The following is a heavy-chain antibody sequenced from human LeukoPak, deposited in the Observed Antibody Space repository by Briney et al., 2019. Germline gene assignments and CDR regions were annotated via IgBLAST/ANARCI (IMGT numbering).Heavy chain of an antibody. Sequence: SETLSLTCTVSSGSISSGGYYWRWIRQHPGKGLEWIGYIYYGGSTYNPSLKSRVATPVDTSKNQFFLKLSSVTAADTAVYYCARYSGNPSYYGMDVWGQGTTVTVSS. J-gene: IGHJ6*02. V-gene: IGHV4-31*03. CDR2: IYYGGST. D-gene: IGHD3-10*01. CDR1: SGSISSGGYY. CDR3: ARYSGNPSYYGMDV.